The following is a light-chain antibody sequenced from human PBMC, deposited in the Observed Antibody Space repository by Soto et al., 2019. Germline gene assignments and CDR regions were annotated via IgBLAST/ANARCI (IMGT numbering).Light chain of an antibody. Sequence: QSALTQPASVSGSPGQSITISCTGTSSDVGGYNSVSWYQQHPGRAPKLIIYEVTNRPSGVSSRFSASKSADTASLTVSGLQAEDEADYYCSSFAGSPVVFGGGTKPTVL. CDR2: EVT. V-gene: IGLV2-14*01. CDR3: SSFAGSPVV. J-gene: IGLJ2*01. CDR1: SSDVGGYNS.